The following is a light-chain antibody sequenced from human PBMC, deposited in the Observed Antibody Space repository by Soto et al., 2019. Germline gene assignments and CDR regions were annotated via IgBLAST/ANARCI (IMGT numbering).Light chain of an antibody. J-gene: IGKJ4*01. CDR3: QRYNTAPLT. V-gene: IGKV1-27*01. CDR2: ATS. CDR1: QGIAPY. Sequence: MSQSPSSLTTFVGDRVTITCRASQGIAPYLAWFQQKPGKVPKLLIYATSTLQSGVPSRFSGSGSGTEFTLTISSLQPEDVATYYFQRYNTAPLTFGGGTKVDIK.